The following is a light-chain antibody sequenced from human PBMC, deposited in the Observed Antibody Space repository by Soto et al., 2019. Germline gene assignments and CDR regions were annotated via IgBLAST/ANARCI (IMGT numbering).Light chain of an antibody. Sequence: DIGMTQSQSSVSASVGDRVTITCRASQGASSWLAWYQQKPGKAPKLLIYAASTLQIGVPSRFSGSGFGTDFTLTISSLQPEDSATYFCQQANSLPLTFGQGTRLEIK. J-gene: IGKJ5*01. CDR2: AAS. V-gene: IGKV1-12*01. CDR1: QGASSW. CDR3: QQANSLPLT.